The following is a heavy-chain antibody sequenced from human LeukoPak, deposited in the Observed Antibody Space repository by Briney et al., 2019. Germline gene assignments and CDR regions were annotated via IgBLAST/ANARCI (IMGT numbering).Heavy chain of an antibody. CDR3: AKLRTIVVVPAAIWY. CDR2: ISGSGGST. CDR1: GFTFSSYA. Sequence: GGSLRLSCAASGFTFSSYAMSWVRQAPGKGLEWVSAISGSGGSTYYADSVKGRFTISRDNSKNTLYLQMNSLRAVDTAVYYCAKLRTIVVVPAAIWYWGQGTLVTVSS. D-gene: IGHD2-2*01. V-gene: IGHV3-23*01. J-gene: IGHJ4*02.